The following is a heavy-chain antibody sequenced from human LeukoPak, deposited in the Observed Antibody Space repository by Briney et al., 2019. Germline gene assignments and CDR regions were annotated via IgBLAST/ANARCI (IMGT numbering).Heavy chain of an antibody. V-gene: IGHV7-4-1*02. J-gene: IGHJ6*02. CDR2: INTNTGNP. CDR1: GYTFTSYA. CDR3: ATGLYDFWSGYYRASYYYYGMDV. D-gene: IGHD3-3*01. Sequence: ASVKVSCKASGYTFTSYAMNWVRQAPGQGLEWMGWINTNTGNPRYAQGFTGRFVFSLDTSVSTAYLQISSLKAEDTAVYYCATGLYDFWSGYYRASYYYYGMDVWGQGTTVTVSS.